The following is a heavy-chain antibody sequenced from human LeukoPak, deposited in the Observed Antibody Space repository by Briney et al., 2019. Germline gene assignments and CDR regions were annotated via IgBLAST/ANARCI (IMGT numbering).Heavy chain of an antibody. V-gene: IGHV3-21*01. J-gene: IGHJ4*02. CDR2: ISSSSSYI. D-gene: IGHD1-1*01. CDR1: GFTFSSYS. Sequence: KPGGSLRLSCAASGFTFSSYSMNWVRQAPGKGLEWVSSISSSSSYIYYADSVKGRFTISRDNAKNSLYLQMNSLRAEDTAVYYCARDGRAPPGNFDYWGQGTLVTVSS. CDR3: ARDGRAPPGNFDY.